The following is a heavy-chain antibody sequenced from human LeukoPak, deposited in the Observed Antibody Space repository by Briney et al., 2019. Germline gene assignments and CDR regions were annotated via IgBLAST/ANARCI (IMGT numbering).Heavy chain of an antibody. CDR1: GFTFSDYY. D-gene: IGHD5-24*01. Sequence: GGSLRLSCAASGFTFSDYYMSWIRQAPGKGLEWVSYISSSGRTIYYADSVKGRFTISRDNAKNSLYLQMNSLRAEDTAVYYCASSRTRWLQLYAFDIWGQGTMVTVSS. J-gene: IGHJ3*02. CDR3: ASSRTRWLQLYAFDI. V-gene: IGHV3-11*04. CDR2: ISSSGRTI.